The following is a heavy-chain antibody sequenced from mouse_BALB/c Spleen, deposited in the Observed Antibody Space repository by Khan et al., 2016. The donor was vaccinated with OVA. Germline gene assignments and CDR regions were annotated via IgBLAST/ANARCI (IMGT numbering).Heavy chain of an antibody. Sequence: QVQLKQSGPGLVAPSQSLSITCTVSGFSLTTYGVSWVRQPPGKGLEWLGAIWGDGSTNYHSALKSRLSISKDNSKSQVFLKLNSLQTDDTATYXCAKQNHGTLYAVDYWGQGTSVTVSS. CDR1: GFSLTTYG. V-gene: IGHV2-3*01. D-gene: IGHD2-1*01. CDR2: IWGDGST. CDR3: AKQNHGTLYAVDY. J-gene: IGHJ4*01.